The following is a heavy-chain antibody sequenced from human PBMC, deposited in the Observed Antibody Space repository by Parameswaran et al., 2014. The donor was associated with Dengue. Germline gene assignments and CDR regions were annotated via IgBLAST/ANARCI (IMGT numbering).Heavy chain of an antibody. Sequence: WIRQPQEGLEWVAVISYDGTNKYYADSVKGRFTISRDNSKNTLYLQMNSLRADDTAVYFCARGLTVYAIRSGIDYWGQGTLVTVSS. J-gene: IGHJ4*02. CDR3: ARGLTVYAIRSGIDY. D-gene: IGHD2-8*01. CDR2: ISYDGTNK. V-gene: IGHV3-30*04.